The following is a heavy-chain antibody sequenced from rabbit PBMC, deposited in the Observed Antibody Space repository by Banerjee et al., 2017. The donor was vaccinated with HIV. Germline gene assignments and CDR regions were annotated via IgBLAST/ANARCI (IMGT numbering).Heavy chain of an antibody. V-gene: IGHV1S40*01. CDR1: GFTLSSSYW. CDR2: MHASSGST. CDR3: ARYAAYDDYGDVNL. D-gene: IGHD2-1*01. J-gene: IGHJ4*01. Sequence: QSLEESGGDLVKPGASLTLTCTASGFTLSSSYWICWVRQAPGKGLEWIACMHASSGSTWYASWAKGRFTISKPSSTTVTLQMTSLTAADTATYFCARYAAYDDYGDVNLWGPGTLVTVS.